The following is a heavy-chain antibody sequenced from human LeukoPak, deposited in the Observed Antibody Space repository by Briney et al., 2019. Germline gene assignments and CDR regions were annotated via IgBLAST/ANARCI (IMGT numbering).Heavy chain of an antibody. CDR2: ISAYNGNT. J-gene: IGHJ6*03. Sequence: ASVKVSCKASGYTFTSYGISWVRQAPGQGLEWMGWISAYNGNTNYAQKLQDRVTMTTDTSTSTAYMELRSLRSDDAAVYYCARGVPAAILHYYCYYMDVWGKGTTVTVSS. V-gene: IGHV1-18*01. CDR3: ARGVPAAILHYYCYYMDV. CDR1: GYTFTSYG. D-gene: IGHD2-2*02.